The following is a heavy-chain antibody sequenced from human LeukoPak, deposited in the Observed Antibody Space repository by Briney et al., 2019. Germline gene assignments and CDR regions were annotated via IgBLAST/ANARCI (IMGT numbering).Heavy chain of an antibody. Sequence: GGSLRLSCAASGFTFSSYAMNWVRQAPGKGLEWVSSISRGSDHIFYADSMKGRFTISRDNAKNSLYLQMNSLGAEDTAVYYCARDVLGRSGEQLDYWGQGTLVTVSS. CDR1: GFTFSSYA. CDR3: ARDVLGRSGEQLDY. D-gene: IGHD3-3*01. V-gene: IGHV3-21*01. J-gene: IGHJ4*02. CDR2: ISRGSDHI.